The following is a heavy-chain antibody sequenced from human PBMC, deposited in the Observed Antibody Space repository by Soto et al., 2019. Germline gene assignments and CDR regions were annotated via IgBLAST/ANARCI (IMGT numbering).Heavy chain of an antibody. D-gene: IGHD2-15*01. V-gene: IGHV3-64D*06. CDR2: ISGSGGNI. J-gene: IGHJ4*02. Sequence: GGSLRLSCSGSGFTFSHHSLYWVRQPPGKGLQCVSSISGSGGNIYYAESVKGRFTISRDNSKNTLYLQMTSLSSEDSAVYYCAKVSGYCTGGSCFSYFDYWGQGTLVTVSS. CDR3: AKVSGYCTGGSCFSYFDY. CDR1: GFTFSHHS.